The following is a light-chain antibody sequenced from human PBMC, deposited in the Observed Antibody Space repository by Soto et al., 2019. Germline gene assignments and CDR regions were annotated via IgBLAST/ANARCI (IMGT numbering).Light chain of an antibody. CDR2: DVS. J-gene: IGLJ7*01. V-gene: IGLV2-14*03. CDR3: SSYTTSVTAV. CDR1: SSDVGAYNY. Sequence: QSALTQPASVSGSPGQSITISCTGTSSDVGAYNYVSWYQQHPGKAPKLMIYDVSNRPSGVSNRFSGSESGNTASLTISGLLTEDEADYYCSSYTTSVTAVFGGGTQLTVL.